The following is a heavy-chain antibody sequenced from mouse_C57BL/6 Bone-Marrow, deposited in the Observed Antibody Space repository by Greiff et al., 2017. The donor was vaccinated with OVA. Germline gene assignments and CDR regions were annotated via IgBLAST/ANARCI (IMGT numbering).Heavy chain of an antibody. Sequence: VQLVESGAELVRPGASVTLSCKASGYTFTDYEMHWVKQTPVHGLEWIGAIDPETGGTAYNQKFKGKAILTADKSSSTAYMELRSLTSEDSAVYYCTRLDGLFDYWGQGTTLTVSS. CDR1: GYTFTDYE. V-gene: IGHV1-15*01. D-gene: IGHD2-3*01. J-gene: IGHJ2*01. CDR3: TRLDGLFDY. CDR2: IDPETGGT.